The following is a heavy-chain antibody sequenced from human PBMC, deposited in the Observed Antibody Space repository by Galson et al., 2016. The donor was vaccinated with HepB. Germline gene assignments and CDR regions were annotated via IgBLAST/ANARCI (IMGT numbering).Heavy chain of an antibody. CDR1: ALRFSSFG. D-gene: IGHD2-8*01. Sequence: SLRLSCAASALRFSSFGMHWVRQGPGKGLEWVAAILSDGSDEYYADSVKGRFTISRDNSKKMLYLQMNSLRADDTAIYYCAKGPTPLSYDTNGLEYWGQGTLVTVSS. V-gene: IGHV3-30*18. CDR3: AKGPTPLSYDTNGLEY. CDR2: ILSDGSDE. J-gene: IGHJ4*02.